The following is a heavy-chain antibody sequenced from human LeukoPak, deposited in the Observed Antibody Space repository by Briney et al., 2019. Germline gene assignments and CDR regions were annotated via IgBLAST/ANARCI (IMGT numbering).Heavy chain of an antibody. CDR1: GGSFSGYY. CDR2: INHSGST. D-gene: IGHD2-2*01. Sequence: SETLSLTCAVYGGSFSGYYWNWIRQPPGKGLEWIGEINHSGSTNYNPSLKSRVTISVDTSKNQFSLKLSSVTAADTAVYYCARSKYVVPAAIWLVWGQGTLVTVSS. CDR3: ARSKYVVPAAIWLV. V-gene: IGHV4-34*01. J-gene: IGHJ4*02.